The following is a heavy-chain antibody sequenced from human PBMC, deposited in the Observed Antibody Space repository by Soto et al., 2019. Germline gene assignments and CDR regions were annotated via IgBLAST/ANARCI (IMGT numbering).Heavy chain of an antibody. CDR1: GFTFSNYW. V-gene: IGHV3-74*01. CDR3: ARGAQGQWLVDF. Sequence: EVQLVESGGGLVQPGGSLRLSCVGSGFTFSNYWMHWVRQTPGEGLVWVSRLNSDGSNTDYADSVKGRFSISRDNAKNTVYLQMTSLRADDTALYYCARGAQGQWLVDFWGQGTLVTVSS. D-gene: IGHD6-19*01. CDR2: LNSDGSNT. J-gene: IGHJ4*02.